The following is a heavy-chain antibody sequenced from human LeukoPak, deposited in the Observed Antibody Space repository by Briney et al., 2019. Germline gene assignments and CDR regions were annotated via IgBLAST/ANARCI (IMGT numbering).Heavy chain of an antibody. CDR2: ISGGGGAT. V-gene: IGHV3-23*01. D-gene: IGHD4-17*01. CDR3: VKDKDGYYYYMDV. Sequence: GGTLKLSCAASGFTFSSYGMHWVRQAPGKGLEWVSAISGGGGATYYADSVKGRFTISRDNANNSLYLQMTSLRPEDTALYYCVKDKDGYYYYMDVWGKGSSVTISS. J-gene: IGHJ6*03. CDR1: GFTFSSYG.